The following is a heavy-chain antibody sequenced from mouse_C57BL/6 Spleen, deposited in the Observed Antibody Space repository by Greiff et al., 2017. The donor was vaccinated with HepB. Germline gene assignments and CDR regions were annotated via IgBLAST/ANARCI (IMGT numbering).Heavy chain of an antibody. D-gene: IGHD1-1*01. Sequence: QVQLQQPGAELVMPGASVKLSCKASGYTFTSYWMHWVKQRPGQGLEWIGEIDPSDSYTNYNQKFKGKSTLTVDKSSSTAYMQLSSLTSEDSAVYYCARRVLQYFDVWGTGTTVTVSS. CDR1: GYTFTSYW. J-gene: IGHJ1*03. V-gene: IGHV1-69*01. CDR2: IDPSDSYT. CDR3: ARRVLQYFDV.